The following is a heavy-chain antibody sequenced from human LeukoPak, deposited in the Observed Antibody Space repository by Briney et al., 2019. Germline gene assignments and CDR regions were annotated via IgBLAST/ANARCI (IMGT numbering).Heavy chain of an antibody. CDR1: GYTFTSYD. D-gene: IGHD3-3*01. J-gene: IGHJ5*02. Sequence: GATVKVSCKASGYTFTSYDINWVRQATGQGLEWMGWMNPNSGNTGYAQKFQGRVTMTRNTSISTAYMELSSLRSEDTAVYYCARGLYYDFWSGTRQSLSQQGNWFDPWGQGTLVTVSS. CDR3: ARGLYYDFWSGTRQSLSQQGNWFDP. V-gene: IGHV1-8*01. CDR2: MNPNSGNT.